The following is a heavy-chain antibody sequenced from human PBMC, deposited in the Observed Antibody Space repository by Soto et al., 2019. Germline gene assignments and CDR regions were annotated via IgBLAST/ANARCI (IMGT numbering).Heavy chain of an antibody. CDR2: IYSGGST. D-gene: IGHD6-13*01. V-gene: IGHV3-53*01. Sequence: GGSLRLSCAASGFTVSSNYMSWVRQAPGKGLEWVSVIYSGGSTYYADSVKGRFTISRDNSKNTLYLQMNSLRAEDTAVYYCARYSSSWYLSFDYWGQGTTVTVPQ. CDR3: ARYSSSWYLSFDY. CDR1: GFTVSSNY. J-gene: IGHJ4*03.